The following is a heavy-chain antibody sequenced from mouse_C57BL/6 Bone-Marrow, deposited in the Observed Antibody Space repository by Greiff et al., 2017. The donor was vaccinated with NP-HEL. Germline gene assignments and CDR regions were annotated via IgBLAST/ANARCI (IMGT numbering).Heavy chain of an antibody. CDR3: TPALLLPSYFDY. D-gene: IGHD1-1*01. CDR1: GFNITDYY. V-gene: IGHV14-1*01. J-gene: IGHJ2*01. Sequence: VHVKQPGAELVRPGASVKLSCTASGFNITDYYMHWVKQRPEQGLEWIGRIYPADGDTDYAPKFQGKATMTADTSSNTAYLQLSSLTSEDTAGYYCTPALLLPSYFDYWGQGTTLTVSA. CDR2: IYPADGDT.